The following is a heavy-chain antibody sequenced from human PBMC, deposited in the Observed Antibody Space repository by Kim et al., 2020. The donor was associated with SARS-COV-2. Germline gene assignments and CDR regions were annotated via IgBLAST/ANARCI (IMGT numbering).Heavy chain of an antibody. J-gene: IGHJ4*02. CDR3: ARLEGAVSPFVY. CDR1: GYSFTHYW. D-gene: IGHD6-19*01. CDR2: IYPDDSDI. V-gene: IGHV5-51*01. Sequence: GESLKISCKGSGYSFTHYWLAWVRQMPGKGLEWMGIIYPDDSDIRYSPSFQGQVNISADKSITTAYLQWSSLTASDPAMYYCARLEGAVSPFVYWGQGTL.